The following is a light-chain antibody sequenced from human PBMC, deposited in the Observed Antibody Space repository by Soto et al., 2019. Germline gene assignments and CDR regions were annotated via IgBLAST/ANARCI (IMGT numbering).Light chain of an antibody. CDR3: QSYDSSLSGVI. CDR1: SSNIGAGYD. CDR2: GNN. J-gene: IGLJ2*01. Sequence: QAVVTQPPSVSGAPGQRVTISCTGSSSNIGAGYDVHWYQQLPGTAPNLLIYGNNYRPSGVPDRFSGSKSGTSASLAITGLQAEDEADYYCQSYDSSLSGVIFGGGTKLTVL. V-gene: IGLV1-40*01.